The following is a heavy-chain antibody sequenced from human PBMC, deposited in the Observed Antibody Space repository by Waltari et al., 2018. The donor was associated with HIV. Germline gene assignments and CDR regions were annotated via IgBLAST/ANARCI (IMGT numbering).Heavy chain of an antibody. D-gene: IGHD3-3*01. CDR1: GFSLSTSGMC. J-gene: IGHJ6*02. CDR2: IDWDDDK. V-gene: IGHV2-70*15. Sequence: QVTLRESGPALVKPTQTLTLTCTFSGFSLSTSGMCVSWIRQPPGKALEWLARIDWDDDKYYSTTLKTRRTISKDTSKNQVVLTMTNMDPVDTATYYCARLLRYYDFWSGQRGHGMDVWGQGTTVTVSS. CDR3: ARLLRYYDFWSGQRGHGMDV.